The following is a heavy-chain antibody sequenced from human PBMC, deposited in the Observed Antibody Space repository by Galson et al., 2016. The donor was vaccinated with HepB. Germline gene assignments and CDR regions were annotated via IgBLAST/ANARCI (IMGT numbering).Heavy chain of an antibody. V-gene: IGHV3-33*01. CDR3: VREAKEDCDGSDCYDFEY. Sequence: SLRLSCAASGFTFKRYAMHWVRQAPGKGLEWVAVTWPDGHNTFYSDSVHVRFTISRDNSENTLYLQMNSLRVDDTAVFYCVREAKEDCDGSDCYDFEYWGQGTLVTVSS. CDR2: TWPDGHNT. J-gene: IGHJ4*02. D-gene: IGHD2-21*02. CDR1: GFTFKRYA.